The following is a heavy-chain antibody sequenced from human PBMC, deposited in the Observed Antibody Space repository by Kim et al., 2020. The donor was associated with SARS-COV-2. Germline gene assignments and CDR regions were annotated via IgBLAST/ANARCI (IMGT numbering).Heavy chain of an antibody. CDR2: NT. CDR3: ARGVVTAFDI. Sequence: NTNYAQKLQGRVTMTTDTSTSTAYMELRSLRSDDTAVYYCARGVVTAFDIWGQGTMVTVSS. D-gene: IGHD2-21*02. J-gene: IGHJ3*02. V-gene: IGHV1-18*01.